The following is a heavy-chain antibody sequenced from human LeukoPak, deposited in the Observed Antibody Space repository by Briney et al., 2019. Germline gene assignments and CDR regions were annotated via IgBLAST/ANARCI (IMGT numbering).Heavy chain of an antibody. J-gene: IGHJ4*02. CDR1: GFTFDDYG. CDR3: ARGTTYQRHDY. CDR2: INWNGGST. V-gene: IGHV3-20*04. Sequence: GGSLRLSCAASGFTFDDYGMGWVRQAPGKGLEWVSGINWNGGSTGYADSVKGRFTISRDNAKNSLYLQMNSLRAEDTALYYCARGTTYQRHDYWGQGTLVTVSS. D-gene: IGHD2-2*01.